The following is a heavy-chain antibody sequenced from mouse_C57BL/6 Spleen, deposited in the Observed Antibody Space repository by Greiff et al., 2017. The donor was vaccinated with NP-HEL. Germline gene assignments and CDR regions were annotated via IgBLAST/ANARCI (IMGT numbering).Heavy chain of an antibody. CDR1: GYTFTSYW. Sequence: QVQLQQPGAELVRPGTSVKLSCKASGYTFTSYWMHWVKQRPGQGLEWIGVIDPSDSYTNYNQKFKGKATLTVDTSSSTAYMQLSSLTSEDSAVYYCARKEDYGSHYYAMDYWGQGTSVTVSS. CDR2: IDPSDSYT. D-gene: IGHD1-1*01. J-gene: IGHJ4*01. CDR3: ARKEDYGSHYYAMDY. V-gene: IGHV1-59*01.